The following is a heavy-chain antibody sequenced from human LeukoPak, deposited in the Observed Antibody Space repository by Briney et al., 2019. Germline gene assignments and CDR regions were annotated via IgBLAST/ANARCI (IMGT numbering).Heavy chain of an antibody. V-gene: IGHV3-21*01. Sequence: PGGSLRLSCAASGFTLSSCSMNWVRQALGKGLEWVSSISRSSGYVFYADSMKGRFTVSRDNSKNSLYLQMNTLRAEDTAVYYCARFPEGSSTWSIDFWGQGTLVTVSS. CDR2: ISRSSGYV. J-gene: IGHJ4*02. D-gene: IGHD6-13*01. CDR1: GFTLSSCS. CDR3: ARFPEGSSTWSIDF.